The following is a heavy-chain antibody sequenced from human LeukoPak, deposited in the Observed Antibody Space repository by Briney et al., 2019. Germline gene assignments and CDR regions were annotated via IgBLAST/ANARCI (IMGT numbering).Heavy chain of an antibody. D-gene: IGHD3-10*01. CDR1: GYSISSGYY. CDR2: IYHSGST. V-gene: IGHV4-38-2*02. Sequence: SETLSLTCTVSGYSISSGYYWGWIRQPPGKGLEWIGSIYHSGSTYYNPSLKSRVTISVDTSKNQFSLKLSSVTAADTAVYYCARVTWFGELMFDYWGQGTLVTVSS. CDR3: ARVTWFGELMFDY. J-gene: IGHJ4*02.